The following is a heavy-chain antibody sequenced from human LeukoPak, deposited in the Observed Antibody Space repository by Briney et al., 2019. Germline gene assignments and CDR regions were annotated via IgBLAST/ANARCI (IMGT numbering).Heavy chain of an antibody. CDR1: GFTFSSYG. CDR2: IWYDGSNK. Sequence: PGRSLRLSCAASGFTFSSYGMHWVRQAPGKGLEWVAVIWYDGSNKYYADSVKGRFTISRDNSKNTLYPQMNSLRAEDTAVYYCARNYYDSSGYYHPAYFDYWGQGTLVTVSS. V-gene: IGHV3-33*01. D-gene: IGHD3-22*01. J-gene: IGHJ4*02. CDR3: ARNYYDSSGYYHPAYFDY.